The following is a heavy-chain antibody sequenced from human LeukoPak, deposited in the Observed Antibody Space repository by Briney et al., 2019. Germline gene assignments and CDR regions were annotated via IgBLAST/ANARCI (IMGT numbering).Heavy chain of an antibody. CDR1: GYTFTSYG. V-gene: IGHV1-18*01. CDR3: ARDLSPMVRGVIIT. Sequence: PGASVKVSCKASGYTFTSYGISWVRQAPGQGLEWMGWISVYNGNTNYAQKLQGRVTMTTDTSTSTAYMELRSLRSDDTAVYYCARDLSPMVRGVIITWGQGTLVTVSS. J-gene: IGHJ4*02. D-gene: IGHD3-10*01. CDR2: ISVYNGNT.